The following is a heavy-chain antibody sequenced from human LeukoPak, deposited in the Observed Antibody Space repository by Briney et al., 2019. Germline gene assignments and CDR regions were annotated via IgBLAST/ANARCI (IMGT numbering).Heavy chain of an antibody. CDR3: AREGSSYYFDY. V-gene: IGHV1-69*13. D-gene: IGHD6-6*01. CDR1: GGTFSSYA. CDR2: IIPIFGTA. Sequence: ASVNVSCKASGGTFSSYAISWVRQAPGQGLEWMGGIIPIFGTANYAQKFQGRVTITADESTSTAYMELSSLRSEDTAVYYCAREGSSYYFDYWGQGTLVTVSS. J-gene: IGHJ4*02.